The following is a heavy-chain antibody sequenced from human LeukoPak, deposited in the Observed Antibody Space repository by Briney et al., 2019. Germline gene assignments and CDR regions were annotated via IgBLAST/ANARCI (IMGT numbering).Heavy chain of an antibody. V-gene: IGHV4-30-4*01. J-gene: IGHJ6*02. D-gene: IGHD2-15*01. Sequence: SQTLSLTCTVSGGSISSGDYYWSWIRQPPGKGLEWIGYIYYSGGTYYNPSLKSRVTISVDTSKNQFSLKLSSVTAADTAVYYCARVPTGYCSGGSCYPGGMDVWGQGTTVTVSS. CDR3: ARVPTGYCSGGSCYPGGMDV. CDR2: IYYSGGT. CDR1: GGSISSGDYY.